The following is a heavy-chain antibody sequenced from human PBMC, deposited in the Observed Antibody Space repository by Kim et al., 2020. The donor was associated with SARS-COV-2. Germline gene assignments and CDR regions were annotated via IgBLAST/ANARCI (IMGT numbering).Heavy chain of an antibody. Sequence: SETLSLTCTVSGGSISSGGYYWSGIRQHPGKGLEWIGYIYYSGSTYYNPSLKSRVTISVDTPKNQFSLKLSSVTAAETAVYYCAREGFYSSGIDYWGQGTLVTVSP. CDR1: GGSISSGGYY. V-gene: IGHV4-31*03. D-gene: IGHD3-22*01. J-gene: IGHJ4*02. CDR3: AREGFYSSGIDY. CDR2: IYYSGST.